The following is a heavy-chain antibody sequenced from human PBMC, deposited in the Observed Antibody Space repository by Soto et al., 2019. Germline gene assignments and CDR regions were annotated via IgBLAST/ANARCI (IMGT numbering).Heavy chain of an antibody. D-gene: IGHD5-18*01. J-gene: IGHJ4*02. CDR1: GYTFTNYF. CDR3: AREPNESYYFDY. V-gene: IGHV1-46*01. CDR2: IRPSGGRT. Sequence: ASVKVSCKASGYTFTNYFIHWVRQAPGQGLEWLGIIRPSGGRTEYAQRFQGRVTMTRDTSTSTVYMELTSLTSEDTAVYYCAREPNESYYFDYWGQGTLVTVSS.